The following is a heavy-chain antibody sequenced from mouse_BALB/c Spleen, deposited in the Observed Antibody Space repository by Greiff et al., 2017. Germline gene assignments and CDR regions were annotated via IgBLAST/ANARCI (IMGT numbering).Heavy chain of an antibody. CDR2: ISSGGSYT. V-gene: IGHV5-6-4*01. D-gene: IGHD2-4*01. J-gene: IGHJ4*01. Sequence: EVQGVESGGGLVKPGGSLKLSCAASGFTFSSYTMSWVRQTPEKRLEWVATISSGGSYTYYPDSVKGRFTISRDNAKNTLYLQMSSLKSEDTAMYYCARIYYDYDGDYYYAMDYWGQGTSVTVSS. CDR1: GFTFSSYT. CDR3: ARIYYDYDGDYYYAMDY.